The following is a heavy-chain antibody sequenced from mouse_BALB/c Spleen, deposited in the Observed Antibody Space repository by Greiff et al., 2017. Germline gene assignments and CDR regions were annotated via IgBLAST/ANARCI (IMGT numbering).Heavy chain of an antibody. Sequence: VQLQQPGAELVRPGASVKLSCKASGYTFTSYWINWVKQRPGQGLEWIGNIYPSDSYTNYNQKFKDKATLTVDKSSSTAYMQLSSPTSEDSAVYYCTRGGIYYGTYYFDYWGQGTTRTVSA. D-gene: IGHD2-1*01. CDR1: GYTFTSYW. V-gene: IGHV1-69*02. CDR2: IYPSDSYT. CDR3: TRGGIYYGTYYFDY. J-gene: IGHJ2*01.